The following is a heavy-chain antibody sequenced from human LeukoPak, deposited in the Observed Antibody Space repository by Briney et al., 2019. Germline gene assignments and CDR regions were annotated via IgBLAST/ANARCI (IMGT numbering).Heavy chain of an antibody. V-gene: IGHV3-30*18. D-gene: IGHD2-15*01. CDR1: GFAFSNYG. J-gene: IGHJ4*02. Sequence: PGGSLRLSCAASGFAFSNYGMHWVRQAPGKGLEWVAVISDDGSITYYGDSVKGRFTISRDNSKNTVYLQINSLRAEDSAVYYCAKGSGRYCRGGSCYSFDYWGQGTLVTVSS. CDR3: AKGSGRYCRGGSCYSFDY. CDR2: ISDDGSIT.